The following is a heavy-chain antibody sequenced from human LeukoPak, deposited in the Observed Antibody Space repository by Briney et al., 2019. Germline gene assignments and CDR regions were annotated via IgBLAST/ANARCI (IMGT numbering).Heavy chain of an antibody. V-gene: IGHV6-1*01. CDR2: TYYRSKWYN. Sequence: SQTLSLTCAISGDSVSRNTAGWNWIRQSPSRGLEWLGRTYYRSKWYNDYAVSVKSRITINPDTSKNQFSLQLNSVTPEDTAVYYCARDLGIAVAGNYYYYYMDVWGKGTTVTVSS. CDR1: GDSVSRNTAG. J-gene: IGHJ6*03. D-gene: IGHD6-19*01. CDR3: ARDLGIAVAGNYYYYYMDV.